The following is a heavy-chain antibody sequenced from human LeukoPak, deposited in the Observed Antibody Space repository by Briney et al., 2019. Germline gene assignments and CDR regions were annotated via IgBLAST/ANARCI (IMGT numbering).Heavy chain of an antibody. J-gene: IGHJ4*02. Sequence: SETLSLTCTVSGGYISGYFWSWIRQPAGKGLEWIGGIHDNGDCNHNPSLKSRGPMALDTSRNQVSLKLTSVTAADTAVYYCARAPSGCGGTCPSDHWGPGTLVTVSS. CDR1: GGYISGYF. CDR2: IHDNGDC. D-gene: IGHD2-15*01. CDR3: ARAPSGCGGTCPSDH. V-gene: IGHV4-4*07.